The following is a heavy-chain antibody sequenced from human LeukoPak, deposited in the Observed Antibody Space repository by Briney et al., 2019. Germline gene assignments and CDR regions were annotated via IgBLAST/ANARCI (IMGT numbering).Heavy chain of an antibody. D-gene: IGHD3-3*01. Sequence: ASVKVSCKASGYTFTSYYMHWVRQAPGQGLEWMGIINPSGGSTSYAQKFQGRVTMTRDTSTSTVYMELSSLRSEDTAVYYCARGSQGITIFGPPPDYYYYGMDVWGQGTTVTVSS. CDR1: GYTFTSYY. CDR2: INPSGGST. J-gene: IGHJ6*02. V-gene: IGHV1-46*01. CDR3: ARGSQGITIFGPPPDYYYYGMDV.